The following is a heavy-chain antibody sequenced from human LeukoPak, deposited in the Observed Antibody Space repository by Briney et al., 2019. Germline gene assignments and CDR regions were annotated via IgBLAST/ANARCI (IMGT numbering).Heavy chain of an antibody. CDR2: ISDSGTST. CDR1: GFTFNSCA. D-gene: IGHD3-10*01. V-gene: IGHV3-23*01. CDR3: AIGGTMVRGGTFDY. Sequence: GGSLRLSCAASGFTFNSCAMSWVRQAPGNGLEWVSTISDSGTSTFYADSVKGRFTISRDNSKNTLYVQMNSLRAEDTAVYYCAIGGTMVRGGTFDYWGQGTLVTVSS. J-gene: IGHJ4*02.